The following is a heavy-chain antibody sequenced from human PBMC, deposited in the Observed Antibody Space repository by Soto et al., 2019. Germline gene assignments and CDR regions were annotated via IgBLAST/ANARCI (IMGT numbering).Heavy chain of an antibody. J-gene: IGHJ4*02. CDR3: ARDKVGWYGSGSNDY. CDR1: GYTFTSYG. D-gene: IGHD3-10*01. V-gene: IGHV1-18*01. Sequence: ASVRVSCKASGYTFTSYGISWVRQAPGQGLEWMGWISAYNGNTKYSQKFQGRVTITRDTSASTAYMELSSLRSEDTAVYYCARDKVGWYGSGSNDYWGQGTLVTVSS. CDR2: ISAYNGNT.